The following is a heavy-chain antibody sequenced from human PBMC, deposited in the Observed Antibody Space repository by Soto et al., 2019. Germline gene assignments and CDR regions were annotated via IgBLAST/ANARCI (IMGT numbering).Heavy chain of an antibody. CDR2: IKQDGSQI. V-gene: IGHV3-7*01. CDR1: GLTFSGSW. D-gene: IGHD6-6*01. Sequence: PGGSLRLSCAASGLTFSGSWMTWVRQAPGKGLEWVANIKQDGSQIYYVDSVKGRFTISRDNAKNSLYLQMNSLRADDTAVYYCARDTSSSGFDSCGQGTLVTVSS. CDR3: ARDTSSSGFDS. J-gene: IGHJ4*02.